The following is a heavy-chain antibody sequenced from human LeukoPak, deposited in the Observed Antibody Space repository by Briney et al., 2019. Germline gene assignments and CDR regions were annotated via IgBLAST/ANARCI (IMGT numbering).Heavy chain of an antibody. CDR2: TYYSGST. Sequence: SSETLSLTCTVSGGSISSGDYYWSWIRQPPGKGLEWIGYTYYSGSTYYNPSLKSRVTISVDTSKNQFSLKLSSVTAAGTAVYYCAREVSRWPYYFDYWGQGTLVTVSS. J-gene: IGHJ4*02. D-gene: IGHD4-23*01. CDR1: GGSISSGDYY. CDR3: AREVSRWPYYFDY. V-gene: IGHV4-30-4*01.